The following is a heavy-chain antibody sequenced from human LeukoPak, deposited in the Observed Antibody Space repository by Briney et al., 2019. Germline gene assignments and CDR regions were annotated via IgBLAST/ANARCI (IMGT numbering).Heavy chain of an antibody. Sequence: ASVKVSCKASGGTFSSYAISWVRQAPGQGLEWMGGIIPIFGTANYAQKFQGRVTITTDESTSTAYMELSSLRSEDTAVYYCARGVGGSYRCDCWGQGTLVTVSS. CDR1: GGTFSSYA. J-gene: IGHJ4*02. CDR2: IIPIFGTA. CDR3: ARGVGGSYRCDC. V-gene: IGHV1-69*05. D-gene: IGHD1-26*01.